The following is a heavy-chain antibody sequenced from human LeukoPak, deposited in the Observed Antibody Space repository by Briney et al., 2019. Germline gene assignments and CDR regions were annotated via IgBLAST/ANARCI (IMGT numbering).Heavy chain of an antibody. CDR1: GVTFTNYA. V-gene: IGHV3-23*01. J-gene: IGHJ4*02. CDR3: AKVPAGNKVEY. Sequence: GGSLRLSCAASGVTFTNYAMTWVRQAPGKGLEWVSGISISGGSTDYADSVKGRFTISRDNSKNSLYLQMNSLRAEDTAVYYCAKVPAGNKVEYWGQGTLVTVSS. D-gene: IGHD6-19*01. CDR2: ISISGGST.